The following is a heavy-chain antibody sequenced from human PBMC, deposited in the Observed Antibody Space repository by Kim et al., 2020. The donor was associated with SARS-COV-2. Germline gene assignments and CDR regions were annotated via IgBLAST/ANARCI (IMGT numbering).Heavy chain of an antibody. CDR1: GYSFTSYW. J-gene: IGHJ6*02. Sequence: GESLKISCKGSGYSFTSYWIGWVRQMPGKGLEWMGIIYPGDSDTRYSPSFQGQVTISADKSISTAYLQWSSLKASDTAMYYCARLGKWEIVVVPAAIGAYYYGMDVWGQGTTVTVSS. V-gene: IGHV5-51*01. CDR2: IYPGDSDT. CDR3: ARLGKWEIVVVPAAIGAYYYGMDV. D-gene: IGHD2-2*01.